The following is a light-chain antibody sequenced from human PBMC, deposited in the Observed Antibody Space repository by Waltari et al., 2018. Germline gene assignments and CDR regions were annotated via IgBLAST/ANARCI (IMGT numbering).Light chain of an antibody. CDR1: QSVLYSSNNKNY. CDR3: QEYYTHTFS. V-gene: IGKV4-1*01. J-gene: IGKJ3*01. CDR2: WAS. Sequence: DIVMTQSPDSLAVSLGERATINCKSSQSVLYSSNNKNYLAWYQQKPGQPPKLLIYWASSRESWVPDRFIGSGSGTDFTLTISSLQAEDVAFYYCQEYYTHTFSFGPGTKVDIK.